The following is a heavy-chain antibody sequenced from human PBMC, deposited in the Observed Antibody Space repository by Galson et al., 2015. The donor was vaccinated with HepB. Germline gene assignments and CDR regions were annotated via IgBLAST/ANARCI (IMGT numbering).Heavy chain of an antibody. CDR1: GFTFGSYG. Sequence: SLRLSCAASGFTFGSYGMHWVRQAPGKGLEWVAVISYDGSNKYYADSVKGRFTISRDNSKNTLYLQMNSLRAEDTAVYYCAKDLGGGYCSGGSCYSGFDYWGQGTLVTVSS. D-gene: IGHD2-15*01. CDR3: AKDLGGGYCSGGSCYSGFDY. V-gene: IGHV3-30*18. CDR2: ISYDGSNK. J-gene: IGHJ4*02.